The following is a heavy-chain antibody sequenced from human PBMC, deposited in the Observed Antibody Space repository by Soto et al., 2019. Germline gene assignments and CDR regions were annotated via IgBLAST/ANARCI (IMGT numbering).Heavy chain of an antibody. J-gene: IGHJ4*02. CDR3: ARGFCSSTSCHFDY. D-gene: IGHD2-2*01. Sequence: QVQLVQSGAEVKKPGASVKVSCKASGYTFPIYDITWGRQATGQGLEWLGWMNPNSGNTGYAQKFQGRVTMTRNTSINTAYMELSSLRSEDTAVYYCARGFCSSTSCHFDYWGQGTLVTVSS. V-gene: IGHV1-8*01. CDR1: GYTFPIYD. CDR2: MNPNSGNT.